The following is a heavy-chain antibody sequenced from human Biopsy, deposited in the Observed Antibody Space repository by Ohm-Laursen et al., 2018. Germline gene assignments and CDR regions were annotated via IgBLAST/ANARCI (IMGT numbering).Heavy chain of an antibody. CDR1: GFPFANYA. CDR3: AKKGMPVTDNNWFDP. V-gene: IGHV3-23*01. J-gene: IGHJ5*02. CDR2: ISASSGSA. Sequence: GSLRLSCSASGFPFANYAMNWVRQAPGEGLEWVSLISASSGSAYYADSVKGRFTVSRDNSKNTVFLQMNSLRPEDTAAYYCAKKGMPVTDNNWFDPWGQGTLVTVSS. D-gene: IGHD2-21*02.